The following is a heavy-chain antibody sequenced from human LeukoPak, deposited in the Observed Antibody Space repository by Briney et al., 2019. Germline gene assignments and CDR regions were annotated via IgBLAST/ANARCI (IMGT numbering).Heavy chain of an antibody. CDR2: IYTDGTT. Sequence: AGGSLRLSCVVSGFTVNDNYMNWVRQAPGKGLEWVSIIYTDGTTYYGDSVKGRFIISRDKSENTLYLQMNSLRAEDTAVYYCAKDLPYCSGGSCSGGMDVWGQGTTVTVSS. CDR1: GFTVNDNY. CDR3: AKDLPYCSGGSCSGGMDV. D-gene: IGHD2-15*01. V-gene: IGHV3-53*01. J-gene: IGHJ6*02.